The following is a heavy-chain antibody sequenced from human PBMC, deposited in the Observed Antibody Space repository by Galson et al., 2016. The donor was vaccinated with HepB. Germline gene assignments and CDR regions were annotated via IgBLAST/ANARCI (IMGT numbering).Heavy chain of an antibody. CDR1: GGSFSGYD. CDR3: ARTSGWHWFDP. V-gene: IGHV4-34*01. D-gene: IGHD6-19*01. Sequence: SETLSLTCGVYGGSFSGYDWNWIRQPPGKGLEWIGEINDRGSSNYNPSLKSRVTLSVDTSKNQVSLNLRSVTAADTAVYYCARTSGWHWFDPWGQGTLGPVSS. J-gene: IGHJ5*02. CDR2: INDRGSS.